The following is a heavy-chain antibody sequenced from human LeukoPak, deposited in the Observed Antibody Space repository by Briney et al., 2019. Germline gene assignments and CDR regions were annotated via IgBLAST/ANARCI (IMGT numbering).Heavy chain of an antibody. CDR2: INPNSGGT. D-gene: IGHD6-19*01. V-gene: IGHV1-2*02. J-gene: IGHJ3*02. CDR3: ARDSGYSSGWYFFVAFDI. Sequence: ASVKVSCKASGYTFTGYYMHWVRQAPGQGLEWMGWINPNSGGTNYAQKFQGRVTMTRDTSISTAYMELSRLRSDDTAVYYCARDSGYSSGWYFFVAFDIWGQGTMVTVSS. CDR1: GYTFTGYY.